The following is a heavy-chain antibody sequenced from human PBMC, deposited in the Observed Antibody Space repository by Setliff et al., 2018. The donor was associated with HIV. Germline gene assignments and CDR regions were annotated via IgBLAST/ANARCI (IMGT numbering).Heavy chain of an antibody. V-gene: IGHV3-21*01. CDR3: ARSRAAGFDY. CDR2: ISSSSYYI. D-gene: IGHD6-13*01. J-gene: IGHJ4*02. Sequence: GSLRLSCAASGFTFSSYTMNWVRQAPGKGLEWVSSISSSSYYIYDADSVKGRFTISRDNAKNSLYLQMNSLRAEDTAVYYCARSRAAGFDYWGQGTLVTVSS. CDR1: GFTFSSYT.